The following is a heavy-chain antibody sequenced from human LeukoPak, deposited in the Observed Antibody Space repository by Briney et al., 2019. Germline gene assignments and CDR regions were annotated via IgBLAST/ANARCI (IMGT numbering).Heavy chain of an antibody. CDR2: IYYSGST. D-gene: IGHD3-10*01. CDR1: GGSISSYY. Sequence: PSETLSLTCTVSGGSISSYYWSWIRQPLGKGLEWIGYIYYSGSTNYNPSLKSRVTISVDTSKNQFSLKLSSVTAADTAVYYCARVPTVVRGLNWFDPWGQGTLVTGSS. V-gene: IGHV4-59*01. CDR3: ARVPTVVRGLNWFDP. J-gene: IGHJ5*02.